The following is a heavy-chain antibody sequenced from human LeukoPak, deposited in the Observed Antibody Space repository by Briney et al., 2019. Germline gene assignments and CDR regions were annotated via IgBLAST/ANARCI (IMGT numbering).Heavy chain of an antibody. V-gene: IGHV3-23*01. CDR1: GFTFSTYG. J-gene: IGHJ4*02. D-gene: IGHD6-19*01. Sequence: GGSLRLSCAASGFTFSTYGMNWVRQAPGKGPEWVSTISRSGDITYYADSVKGRFTISRDNSKNTLYLQMNSLRAEDTAIYYCATGSTAVAGTKYWGQGILVTVSS. CDR3: ATGSTAVAGTKY. CDR2: ISRSGDIT.